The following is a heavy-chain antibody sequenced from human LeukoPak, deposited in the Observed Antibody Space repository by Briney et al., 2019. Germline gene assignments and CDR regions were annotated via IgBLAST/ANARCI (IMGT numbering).Heavy chain of an antibody. D-gene: IGHD5-24*01. Sequence: ASVKVSCKASGGTFSSYAISWVRQAPGQGLGWMGGIIPISGTANYAQKFQGRVTITADESTSTAYMELSSLRSEDTAVYYCASPHRDGYSASSDFDYWGQGTLVTVSS. CDR2: IIPISGTA. J-gene: IGHJ4*02. V-gene: IGHV1-69*13. CDR1: GGTFSSYA. CDR3: ASPHRDGYSASSDFDY.